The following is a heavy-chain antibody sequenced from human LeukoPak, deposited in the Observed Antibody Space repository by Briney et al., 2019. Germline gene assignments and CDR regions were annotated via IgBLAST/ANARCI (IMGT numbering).Heavy chain of an antibody. CDR1: GGTFSSYA. CDR2: IIPIFGTA. V-gene: IGHV1-69*13. J-gene: IGHJ4*02. Sequence: ASVKVSCKASGGTFSSYAISWVRQAPGQGLEWMGGIIPIFGTANYAQKFQGRVTITADESTSTAYMELSSLRSEDTAVYYCAGAVDTAMTFDYWGQGTLVTVSS. D-gene: IGHD5-18*01. CDR3: AGAVDTAMTFDY.